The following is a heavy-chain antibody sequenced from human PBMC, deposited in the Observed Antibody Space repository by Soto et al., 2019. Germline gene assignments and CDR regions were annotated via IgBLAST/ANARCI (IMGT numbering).Heavy chain of an antibody. CDR2: VYYSGTT. J-gene: IGHJ4*01. CDR3: ARSGYNSSGFDH. D-gene: IGHD6-13*01. CDR1: GGSIRTSPFY. Sequence: PSATLSLTCSVSGGSIRTSPFYWAWIRQPPGKGLEWIGSVYYSGTTYRNPSLKSRATIFVDTSKNQFSLKLSSVTAADTAVYYCARSGYNSSGFDHWGQGTLVTVSS. V-gene: IGHV4-39*07.